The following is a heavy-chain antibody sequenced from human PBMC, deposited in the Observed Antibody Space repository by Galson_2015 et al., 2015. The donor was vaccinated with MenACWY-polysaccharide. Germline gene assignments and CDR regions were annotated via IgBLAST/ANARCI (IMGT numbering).Heavy chain of an antibody. J-gene: IGHJ5*02. V-gene: IGHV1-3*01. CDR1: GYTFTSYA. CDR2: INAGNGNT. CDR3: ARGLGDGYNCWFDP. D-gene: IGHD5-24*01. Sequence: SVKVSCKASGYTFTSYAMNWVRQAPGQGLEWMGWINAGNGNTKYSQKFQGGVTITRDTSASTAYMELSSLRSEDTAVYYCARGLGDGYNCWFDPWGQGTLVTVSS.